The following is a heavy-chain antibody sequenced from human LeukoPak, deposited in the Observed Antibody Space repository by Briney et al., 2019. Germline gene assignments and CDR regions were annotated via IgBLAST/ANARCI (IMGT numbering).Heavy chain of an antibody. CDR1: GFTFGNAW. Sequence: GGSLRLSCAASGFTFGNAWMTWVRQAPGKGLEWVANIKQDGSEKYYVDSVKGRFTISRDNAKNSLYLQMNSLRAEDTAVYYCARSMSNYWGQGTLVTVSS. V-gene: IGHV3-7*01. J-gene: IGHJ4*02. CDR2: IKQDGSEK. CDR3: ARSMSNY.